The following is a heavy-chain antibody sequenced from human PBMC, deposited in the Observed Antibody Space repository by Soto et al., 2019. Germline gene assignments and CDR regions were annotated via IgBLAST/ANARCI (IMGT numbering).Heavy chain of an antibody. CDR2: ISSSSSTI. D-gene: IGHD6-19*01. CDR3: ARGPRIGIKQWLVDFDY. Sequence: GGSLRLSCAASGFTFSSYSMNWVRQAPGEGLEWVSYISSSSSTIYYADSVKGRFTISRDNAKNSLYLQMNSLRAEDTAVYYCARGPRIGIKQWLVDFDYWGQGTLVTVSS. J-gene: IGHJ4*02. CDR1: GFTFSSYS. V-gene: IGHV3-48*01.